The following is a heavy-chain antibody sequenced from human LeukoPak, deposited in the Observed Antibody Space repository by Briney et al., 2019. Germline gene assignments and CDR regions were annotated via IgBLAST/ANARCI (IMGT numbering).Heavy chain of an antibody. D-gene: IGHD1-26*01. CDR1: GFTFSSYA. J-gene: IGHJ4*02. Sequence: PGGSLRLSCEASGFTFSSYAMSWVRQAPGKGLEWVSAISGSGGSTYYADSVKGRFTISRDNSKNTLYLQMNSLRAEDTAVYYCAKDVDEWELLFDYWGQGTLVTVSS. CDR2: ISGSGGST. CDR3: AKDVDEWELLFDY. V-gene: IGHV3-23*01.